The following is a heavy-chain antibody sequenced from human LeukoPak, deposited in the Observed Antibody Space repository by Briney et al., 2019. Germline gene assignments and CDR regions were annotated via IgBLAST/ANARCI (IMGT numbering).Heavy chain of an antibody. J-gene: IGHJ4*02. CDR3: ARGNRGGLAPAVFDY. CDR2: INHSGST. D-gene: IGHD2-2*01. Sequence: SETLSLTCAVYGGSFSGYYWSWLRQPPGKGLEWIGEINHSGSTNYNPSLKSRVTISVDTSKNQFSLKLSSVTAADTAVYYCARGNRGGLAPAVFDYWGQGTLVTVSS. CDR1: GGSFSGYY. V-gene: IGHV4-34*01.